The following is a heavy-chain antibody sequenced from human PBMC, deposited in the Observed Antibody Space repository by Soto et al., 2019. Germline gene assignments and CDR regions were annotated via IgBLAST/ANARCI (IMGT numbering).Heavy chain of an antibody. CDR3: APWFGAFDY. Sequence: QVQLVESGGGVVQPGRSLRLSCAASGFTFSSYGMHWVRQAPGKALEWVAVISYDGSNKYYADSVKGRFTISRDNSKTTLYLQMNSLRAEDTGVYYCAPWFGAFDYWGQGTLVTVSS. J-gene: IGHJ4*02. CDR1: GFTFSSYG. CDR2: ISYDGSNK. V-gene: IGHV3-30*03. D-gene: IGHD3-10*01.